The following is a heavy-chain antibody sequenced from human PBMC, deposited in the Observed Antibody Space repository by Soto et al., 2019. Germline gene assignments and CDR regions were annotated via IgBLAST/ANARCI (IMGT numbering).Heavy chain of an antibody. J-gene: IGHJ6*02. Sequence: PGGSLRLSCAASGFTFSSYEMNWVRQAPGKGLEWVSYISSSGSTIYYADSVKGRFTISRDNAKNSLYLQVNSLRAEDTAVYYCARDGLPADGVGMDVWGQGTTVTVSS. V-gene: IGHV3-48*03. CDR1: GFTFSSYE. CDR2: ISSSGSTI. D-gene: IGHD2-2*01. CDR3: ARDGLPADGVGMDV.